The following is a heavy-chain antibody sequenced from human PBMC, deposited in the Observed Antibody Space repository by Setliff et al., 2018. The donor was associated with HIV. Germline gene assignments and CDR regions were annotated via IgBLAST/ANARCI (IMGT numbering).Heavy chain of an antibody. D-gene: IGHD2-2*01. CDR1: GFSLTTDGVG. V-gene: IGHV2-5*02. CDR3: AHISRVAYVNIKYYFDY. CDR2: MYWDDDK. J-gene: IGHJ4*02. Sequence: LVKPTQTLTLTCTFSGFSLTTDGVGVGWIRQPPGKAPEWLALMYWDDDKRYSPSLKSRLTITKDTSKNQVVLTMTTMDPVDTATYYCAHISRVAYVNIKYYFDYWGQGTLVTVSS.